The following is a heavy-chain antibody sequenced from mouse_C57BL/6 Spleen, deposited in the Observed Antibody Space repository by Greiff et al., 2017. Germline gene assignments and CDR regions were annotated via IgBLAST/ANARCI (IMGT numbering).Heavy chain of an antibody. D-gene: IGHD3-3*01. CDR3: ARGGTGYFDV. J-gene: IGHJ1*03. V-gene: IGHV1-50*01. CDR1: GYTFTSYW. Sequence: VQLQESGAELVKPGASVKLSCKASGYTFTSYWMQWVKQRPGQGLEWIGEIDPSDSYTNYNQKFKGKATLTVDTSSSTAYMQLSSLTSEDSAVYYCARGGTGYFDVWGTGTTVTVSS. CDR2: IDPSDSYT.